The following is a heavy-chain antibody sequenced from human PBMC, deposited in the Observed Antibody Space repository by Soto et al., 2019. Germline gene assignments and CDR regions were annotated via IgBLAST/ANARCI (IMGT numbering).Heavy chain of an antibody. V-gene: IGHV1-8*01. J-gene: IGHJ4*02. CDR1: GYTFSSYD. CDR3: ARKGFLDWFIDF. D-gene: IGHD3-9*01. Sequence: ASVKVSCKASGYTFSSYDIIWVRQAAGQGLEWMGWVNPNSGDTDYAQKFQGRVTMTRDTSTRTAYMELSSLRSDDTVVYYCARKGFLDWFIDFWGQGTLVTVSS. CDR2: VNPNSGDT.